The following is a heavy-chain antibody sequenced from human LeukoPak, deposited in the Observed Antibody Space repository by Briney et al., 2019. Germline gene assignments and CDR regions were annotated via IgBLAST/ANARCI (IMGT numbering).Heavy chain of an antibody. V-gene: IGHV5-51*01. Sequence: GESLKVSCKGSGYSFSSYWIGWVRQMPGKGLEWMGIIYPDDSDTRYSPSFQGQVTISADKSISTAYLQWSSLKASDTAMYYCARHRKDIGFDSWGQGTLVTVSS. CDR3: ARHRKDIGFDS. D-gene: IGHD2-15*01. J-gene: IGHJ4*02. CDR1: GYSFSSYW. CDR2: IYPDDSDT.